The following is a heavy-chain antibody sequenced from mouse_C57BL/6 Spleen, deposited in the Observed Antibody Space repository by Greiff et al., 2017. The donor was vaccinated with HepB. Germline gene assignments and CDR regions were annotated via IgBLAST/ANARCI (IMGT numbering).Heavy chain of an antibody. Sequence: VQLQQSGAELVRPGASVKLSCTASGFNIKDDYMHWVKQRPEQGLEWIGWIDPENGDTEYASKFQGKATITADTSSNTAYLQLSSLTSEDTAVYYCTTDYDYGWFAYWGQGTLVTVSA. CDR3: TTDYDYGWFAY. J-gene: IGHJ3*01. V-gene: IGHV14-4*01. CDR2: IDPENGDT. CDR1: GFNIKDDY. D-gene: IGHD2-4*01.